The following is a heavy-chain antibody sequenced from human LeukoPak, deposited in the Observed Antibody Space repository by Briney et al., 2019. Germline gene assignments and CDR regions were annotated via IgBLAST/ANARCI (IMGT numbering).Heavy chain of an antibody. CDR3: ARYFDWDDAFDI. CDR2: INPNSGGT. D-gene: IGHD3-9*01. V-gene: IGHV1-2*02. Sequence: ASVKVSCKASGYTFTGYYMHWVRQAPGQGLEWMGWINPNSGGTNYAQKFQGSVTMTRDTSISTAYMELSRLRSDDTAVYYCARYFDWDDAFDIWGQGTMVTVSS. J-gene: IGHJ3*02. CDR1: GYTFTGYY.